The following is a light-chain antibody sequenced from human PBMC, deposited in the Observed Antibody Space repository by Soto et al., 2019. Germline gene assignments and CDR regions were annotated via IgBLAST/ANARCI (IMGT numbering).Light chain of an antibody. CDR1: SSDVDGYNY. Sequence: QSALTQPASVSGSPGQSITISCTGTSSDVDGYNYVSWYQHHPGKAPKLMIYDVSNRSSGVSNRFSGSKSGNTASLTISGLQPEDEADYYCSSYTTSNTRQIVFGTGTKVTVL. V-gene: IGLV2-14*03. CDR2: DVS. CDR3: SSYTTSNTRQIV. J-gene: IGLJ1*01.